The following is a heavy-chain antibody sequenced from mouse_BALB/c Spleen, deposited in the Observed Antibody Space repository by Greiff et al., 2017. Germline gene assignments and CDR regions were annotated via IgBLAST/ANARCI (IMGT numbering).Heavy chain of an antibody. CDR2: ISDGGSYT. CDR3: ARGGGSSPYYFDY. J-gene: IGHJ2*01. D-gene: IGHD1-1*01. Sequence: EVQGVESGGGLVKPGGSLKLSCAASGFTFSDYYMYWVRQTPEKRLEWVATISDGGSYTYYPDSVKGRFTISRDNAKNNLYLQMSSLKSEDTAMYYCARGGGSSPYYFDYWGQGTTLTVSS. CDR1: GFTFSDYY. V-gene: IGHV5-4*02.